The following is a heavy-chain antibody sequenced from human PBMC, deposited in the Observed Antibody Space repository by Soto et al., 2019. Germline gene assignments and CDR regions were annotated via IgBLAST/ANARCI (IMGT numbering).Heavy chain of an antibody. D-gene: IGHD6-19*01. CDR2: IIPIFGTA. V-gene: IGHV1-69*13. CDR3: ARGVGQWLVRSYYYYGMDV. CDR1: GGTFSSYA. Sequence: SVKVSCKASGGTFSSYAISWVRQAPGQGLEWMGGIIPIFGTANYAQKFQGRVTITADESTSTAYMELSSLRSEDTAVYYCARGVGQWLVRSYYYYGMDVWGQGTTVTVSS. J-gene: IGHJ6*02.